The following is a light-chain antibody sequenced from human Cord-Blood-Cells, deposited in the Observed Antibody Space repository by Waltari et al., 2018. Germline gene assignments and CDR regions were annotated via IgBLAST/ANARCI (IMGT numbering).Light chain of an antibody. CDR2: DAS. Sequence: EIVLTQSPATLSLSPGERATLSSRASQSVCSYLAWYQQKPGQAPRLLIYDASNRATGIPARFSGSGSGTDFTLTISSLEPEDFAVYYCQQRSNWPLTFGGGTKVEIK. V-gene: IGKV3-11*01. CDR1: QSVCSY. CDR3: QQRSNWPLT. J-gene: IGKJ4*01.